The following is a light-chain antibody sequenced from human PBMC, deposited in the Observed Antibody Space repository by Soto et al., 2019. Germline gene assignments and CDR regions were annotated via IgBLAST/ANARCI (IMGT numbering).Light chain of an antibody. CDR2: AAS. J-gene: IGKJ3*01. CDR1: QSITNS. V-gene: IGKV1-39*01. CDR3: QQGHSMPFT. Sequence: DIQMTQSPSSLSASVGDRVTITCRASQSITNSLNWYQHKPGKAPTLVVYAASSLQSGVPSRFSGSGSGTDFTLTISSVQPEDFATYFCQQGHSMPFTFGPGTKVDIK.